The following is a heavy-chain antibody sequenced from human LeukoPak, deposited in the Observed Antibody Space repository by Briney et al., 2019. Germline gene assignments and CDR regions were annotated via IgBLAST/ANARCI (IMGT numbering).Heavy chain of an antibody. D-gene: IGHD3-22*01. Sequence: GGSLRLSCAASGFTFSSYSMNWVRQAPGKGLEWGSYISGSSSTIYYADSVKGRFTISRDNGKNTLYLQMNSLGAEDTAVYYCARGSTYHDSSGQVPFDYWGQGTLVTVSS. CDR1: GFTFSSYS. V-gene: IGHV3-48*01. CDR2: ISGSSSTI. J-gene: IGHJ4*02. CDR3: ARGSTYHDSSGQVPFDY.